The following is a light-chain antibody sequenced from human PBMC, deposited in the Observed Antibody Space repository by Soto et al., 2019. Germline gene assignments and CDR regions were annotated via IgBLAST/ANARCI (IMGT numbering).Light chain of an antibody. J-gene: IGKJ1*01. CDR1: QSVSSSY. CDR3: QQYDSSPRT. CDR2: RTS. V-gene: IGKV3-20*01. Sequence: RVMTQSPVTLSVSPGERVTLSCRASQSVSSSYLAWYQQKPGQAPRLLIYRTSNRATGIPDRFSGSGSGTDFTLTISRLEPEDFAVYWCQQYDSSPRTFGQGTKVEIK.